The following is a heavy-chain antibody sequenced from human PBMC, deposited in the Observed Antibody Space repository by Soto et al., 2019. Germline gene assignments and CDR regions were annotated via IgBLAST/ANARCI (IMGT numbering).Heavy chain of an antibody. J-gene: IGHJ6*02. D-gene: IGHD2-15*01. CDR1: GFTFGGYA. V-gene: IGHV3-49*04. Sequence: GGSMRLSCTASGFTFGGYAMSWVRQAPGKGLEWVGLIRSKAYDGTTEYAASVNGRFTISRDDSKSIAYLQMNSLKTEDTAVYYCTRPVVGFDYYGMDVWGQGTAVTVS. CDR2: IRSKAYDGTT. CDR3: TRPVVGFDYYGMDV.